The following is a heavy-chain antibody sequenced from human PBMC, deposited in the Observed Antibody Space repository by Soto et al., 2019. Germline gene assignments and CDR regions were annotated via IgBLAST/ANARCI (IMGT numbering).Heavy chain of an antibody. CDR3: ATGVHSSSWSPTPYYYGMDV. CDR1: GYTLTELS. J-gene: IGHJ6*02. D-gene: IGHD6-13*01. CDR2: FDPEDGET. V-gene: IGHV1-24*01. Sequence: VSVKVSWKVSGYTLTELSMHWVRQAPGKGLEWMGGFDPEDGETIYAQKFQGRVTMTGDTSTDTAYMELSSLRSEDTAVYYCATGVHSSSWSPTPYYYGMDVWGQGTTVTVSS.